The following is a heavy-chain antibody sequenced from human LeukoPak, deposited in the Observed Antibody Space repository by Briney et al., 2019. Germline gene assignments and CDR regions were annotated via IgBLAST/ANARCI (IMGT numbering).Heavy chain of an antibody. CDR3: AKWPDYGSGSSLDY. Sequence: GGSLRLSCAASGFTFGNYAMSWVRQAPGKGLEWVSGMGGSDSVTYYADSVKGRFTISRDNSKNTLFLQMNSLRAEDTAVYYCAKWPDYGSGSSLDYWGQGTLVTVSS. CDR1: GFTFGNYA. D-gene: IGHD3-10*01. J-gene: IGHJ4*02. CDR2: MGGSDSVT. V-gene: IGHV3-23*01.